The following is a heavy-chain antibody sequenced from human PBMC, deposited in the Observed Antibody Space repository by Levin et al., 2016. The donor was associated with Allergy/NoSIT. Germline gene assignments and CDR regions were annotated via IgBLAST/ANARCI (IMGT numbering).Heavy chain of an antibody. CDR3: ARDFWSGYCDY. Sequence: WVRQAPGQRLEWMGWINAGNGNTKYSQKFQDRVTITRDTSASTAYMDLSSLRSEDTAVYYCARDFWSGYCDYWGQGTLVTVSS. CDR2: INAGNGNT. J-gene: IGHJ4*02. V-gene: IGHV1-3*01. D-gene: IGHD3-3*01.